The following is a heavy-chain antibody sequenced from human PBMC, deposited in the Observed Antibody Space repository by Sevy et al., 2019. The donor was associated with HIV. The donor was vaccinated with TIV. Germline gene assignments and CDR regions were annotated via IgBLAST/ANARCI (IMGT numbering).Heavy chain of an antibody. CDR1: GFTFSTYA. D-gene: IGHD3-22*01. V-gene: IGHV3-23*01. J-gene: IGHJ3*02. CDR3: AGARYDSSGSFDAFDI. Sequence: GGSLRLSCTTSGFTFSTYAMTWVRQAPGKGLEWVSTIFRNFRGVDVTYYADSVKGRFTISRDSSRNTLYLQINSLRAEDTAIYYCAGARYDSSGSFDAFDIWGQGTMVTVSS. CDR2: IFRNFRGVDVT.